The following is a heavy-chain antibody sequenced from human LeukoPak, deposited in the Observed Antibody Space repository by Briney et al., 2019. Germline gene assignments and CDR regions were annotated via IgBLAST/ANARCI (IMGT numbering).Heavy chain of an antibody. Sequence: GESLKISCKGSGYSFTIYWIGWVRQMPGKGLEWMGIIYPGDSDTRYSPSFQGQVTISADKSISTAYLQWSSLKASDTAMYYCARLGCSSTSCYNWHFDYWGQGTLVTVSS. CDR1: GYSFTIYW. V-gene: IGHV5-51*01. CDR3: ARLGCSSTSCYNWHFDY. CDR2: IYPGDSDT. J-gene: IGHJ4*02. D-gene: IGHD2-2*02.